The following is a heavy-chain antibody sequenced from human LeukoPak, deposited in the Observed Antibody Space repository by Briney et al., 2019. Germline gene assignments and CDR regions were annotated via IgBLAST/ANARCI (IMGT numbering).Heavy chain of an antibody. CDR3: ARIYQLRLRVWFDP. CDR2: MNPNSGNT. D-gene: IGHD5-12*01. Sequence: GASVKVSCKASGYTFTSYDINWVRQATGQGLEWMGWMNPNSGNTGYAQKFQGRVTMTRNTSISTAYMELSSLRSEDTAVYYCARIYQLRLRVWFDPWGQGTLVTVSS. CDR1: GYTFTSYD. V-gene: IGHV1-8*01. J-gene: IGHJ5*02.